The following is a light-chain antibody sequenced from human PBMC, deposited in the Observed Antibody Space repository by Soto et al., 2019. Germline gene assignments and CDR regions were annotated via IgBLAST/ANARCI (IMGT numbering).Light chain of an antibody. J-gene: IGLJ2*01. CDR2: DVS. CDR1: SSDVGGYNY. Sequence: QSALTQPASVSGSPGQSITISCTGTSSDVGGYNYVSRYQQHPGKVPKLMIYDVSNRPSGVSNRFFGSKSGNTASLTISGFQAEHEADYYCSSYTSRTTLVVFGGGTKLTVL. CDR3: SSYTSRTTLVV. V-gene: IGLV2-14*01.